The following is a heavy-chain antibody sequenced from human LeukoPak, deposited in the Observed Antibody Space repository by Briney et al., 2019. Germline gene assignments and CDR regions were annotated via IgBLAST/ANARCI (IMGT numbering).Heavy chain of an antibody. V-gene: IGHV4-34*01. J-gene: IGHJ3*02. CDR3: ARVGSYGPNDAFDI. Sequence: SETLSLTCAVYGGSFSGYYWSWIRQPPGKGLEWIGEINHSGSTNYNPSLKSRVTISVDTSKNQFSLKLSSVTAADTAVYYCARVGSYGPNDAFDIWGQGTMVTVSS. CDR2: INHSGST. D-gene: IGHD5-18*01. CDR1: GGSFSGYY.